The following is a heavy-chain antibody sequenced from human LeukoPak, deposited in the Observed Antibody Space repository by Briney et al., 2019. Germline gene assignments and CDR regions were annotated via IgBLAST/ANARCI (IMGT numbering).Heavy chain of an antibody. CDR1: GFTFSSYG. CDR2: IRYDGSNK. Sequence: GGSLRLSCAASGFTFSSYGMHWVRQAPGKGLEWVAFIRYDGSNKYYADSVKGRFTISRDNSKNTLYLQMNSLRAEDTAVYYCAKVVLYCSSTSCLDYWGQGTLVTVSS. CDR3: AKVVLYCSSTSCLDY. D-gene: IGHD2-2*01. V-gene: IGHV3-30*02. J-gene: IGHJ4*02.